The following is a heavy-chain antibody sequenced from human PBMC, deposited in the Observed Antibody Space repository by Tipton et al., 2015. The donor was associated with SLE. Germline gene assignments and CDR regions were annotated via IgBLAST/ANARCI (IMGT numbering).Heavy chain of an antibody. CDR1: GGSISSGDYY. D-gene: IGHD3-16*01. V-gene: IGHV4-39*07. Sequence: TLSLTCTVSGGSISSGDYYWSWIRQPPGKGLEWIGEINHSGSTNYNPSLKRRVTISVDTSKNQFSLKLSSVTAADTAVYYCARGLGLLRQPLSYWGQGTLVTVSS. CDR2: INHSGST. CDR3: ARGLGLLRQPLSY. J-gene: IGHJ4*02.